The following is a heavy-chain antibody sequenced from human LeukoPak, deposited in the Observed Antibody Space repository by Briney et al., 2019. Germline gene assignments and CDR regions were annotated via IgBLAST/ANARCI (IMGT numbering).Heavy chain of an antibody. CDR3: ARGYLQLVPRRTFDP. D-gene: IGHD6-13*01. J-gene: IGHJ5*02. CDR1: GFTFSDYY. Sequence: GGSLRLSCAASGFTFSDYYMSWIRQAPGQGLEGVSYISSSGSTIYYADSVKGRFTISRDNAKNSLYLQMNSLRAEDTAVYYCARGYLQLVPRRTFDPWGQGTLVTVSS. V-gene: IGHV3-11*01. CDR2: ISSSGSTI.